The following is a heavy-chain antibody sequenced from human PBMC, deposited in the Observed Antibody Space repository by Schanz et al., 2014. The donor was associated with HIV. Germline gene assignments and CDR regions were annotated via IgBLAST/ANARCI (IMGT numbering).Heavy chain of an antibody. D-gene: IGHD1-26*01. Sequence: VQLVDSGGGVVQPGRSLRLSCAASGFTFDDYAMHWVRQAPGKGLEWVSGITWNSGSKGYADSVKGRFTISRDNAKNFLYLQMNSLRAEDTALYYCAKDMGSGSYEAFDIWGQGTMVTVSS. CDR2: ITWNSGSK. CDR1: GFTFDDYA. V-gene: IGHV3-9*01. J-gene: IGHJ3*02. CDR3: AKDMGSGSYEAFDI.